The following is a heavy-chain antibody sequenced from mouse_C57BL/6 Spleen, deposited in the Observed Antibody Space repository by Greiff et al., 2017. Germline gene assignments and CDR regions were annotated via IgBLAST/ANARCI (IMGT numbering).Heavy chain of an antibody. Sequence: QVQLQQPGAELVKPGASVKLSCKASGYTFTSYWMHWVKQRPGQGLEWIGMIHPNSGSTNYNEKFKSKATLTVDKSSGTAYMQLSSLTSEDSAVYYCASKGDYGWYFDVWGTGTTVTVSS. J-gene: IGHJ1*03. CDR3: ASKGDYGWYFDV. D-gene: IGHD1-1*02. CDR1: GYTFTSYW. CDR2: IHPNSGST. V-gene: IGHV1-64*01.